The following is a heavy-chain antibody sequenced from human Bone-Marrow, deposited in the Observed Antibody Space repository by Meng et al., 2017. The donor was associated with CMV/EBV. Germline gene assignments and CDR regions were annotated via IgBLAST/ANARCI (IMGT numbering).Heavy chain of an antibody. CDR1: GFTFSSYW. CDR3: ARGTTYYDFWSGYYTFDY. CDR2: INSDGSST. Sequence: GGSLRLSCAASGFTFSSYWMHWVRQAPGKGLVWVSRINSDGSSTSYADSVKGRFTISRDNAKNTLYLQMNSLRAEDTAVYYCARGTTYYDFWSGYYTFDYWGQGTRVTVSS. D-gene: IGHD3-3*01. J-gene: IGHJ4*02. V-gene: IGHV3-74*01.